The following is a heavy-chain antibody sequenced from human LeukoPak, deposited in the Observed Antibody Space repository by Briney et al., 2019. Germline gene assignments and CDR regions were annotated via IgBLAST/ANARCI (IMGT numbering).Heavy chain of an antibody. CDR1: GFTFSSYE. CDR3: ARNQREYASGEYHFDY. D-gene: IGHD2-2*01. CDR2: ISSSGSTI. Sequence: PGGSLRFSCAASGFTFSSYEMNWVRQAPGKGLEWVSYISSSGSTIYYADSVKGRITISRDNAKNSLYLQMNSLRAEDTAVYYCARNQREYASGEYHFDYWGQGTLVTVSS. J-gene: IGHJ4*02. V-gene: IGHV3-48*03.